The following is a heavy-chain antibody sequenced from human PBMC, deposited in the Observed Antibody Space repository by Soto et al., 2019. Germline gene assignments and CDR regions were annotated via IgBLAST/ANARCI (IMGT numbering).Heavy chain of an antibody. V-gene: IGHV3-13*01. D-gene: IGHD3-10*01. CDR2: IGTAGDT. CDR1: GCTFSSYD. J-gene: IGHJ3*02. Sequence: GGSLRLSCAASGCTFSSYDMHWVRQATGKGLEWVSAIGTAGDTYYPGSVKGRFTISRENAKNSLYLQMNSLRAGDTAVYYCARGRITMVRGIWDDAFDIWGQGTMVTVSS. CDR3: ARGRITMVRGIWDDAFDI.